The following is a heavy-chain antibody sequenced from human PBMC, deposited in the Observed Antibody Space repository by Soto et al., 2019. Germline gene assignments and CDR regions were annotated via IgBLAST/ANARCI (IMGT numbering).Heavy chain of an antibody. V-gene: IGHV1-69*01. D-gene: IGHD2-21*01. J-gene: IGHJ4*02. Sequence: QVQLVQSGAEVKKPGSSVKVSCKASGGTFSSYAISWVRQAPGQGLEWMGGIIPIFGTANYAQKFQGRVTITADESTSTAYMEVSSLGAEDKAVYYCAGGTYYECGGHAFYFDLRGQGNLVTVSS. CDR1: GGTFSSYA. CDR3: AGGTYYECGGHAFYFDL. CDR2: IIPIFGTA.